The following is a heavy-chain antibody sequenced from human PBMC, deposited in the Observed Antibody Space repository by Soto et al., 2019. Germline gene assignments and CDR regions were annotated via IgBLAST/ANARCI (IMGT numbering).Heavy chain of an antibody. Sequence: SETLSLTCTVSGGSISSYYWSWIRQPPGKGLEWIGYIYYSGNTNYNPSLKSRVTISVDTSKNQFSLKLSSVTAADTAVYYCARQEDGYNDYGDYVPENWFDPWGQGTMVTVSS. CDR1: GGSISSYY. D-gene: IGHD4-17*01. J-gene: IGHJ5*02. CDR2: IYYSGNT. CDR3: ARQEDGYNDYGDYVPENWFDP. V-gene: IGHV4-59*08.